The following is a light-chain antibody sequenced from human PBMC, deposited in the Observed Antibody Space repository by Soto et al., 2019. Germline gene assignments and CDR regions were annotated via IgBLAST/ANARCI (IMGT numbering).Light chain of an antibody. V-gene: IGLV1-47*01. Sequence: QIVLTQPPSVSGTPGQRVTISCSGGISNIGTNYVHWFQQLPGTAPKVLSNRDNQRPSGVPDRFSGSKSGTSASLAISGLQSEDEAEYYCAAWDDTVRSYVFGTGTKLTVL. CDR2: RDN. CDR3: AAWDDTVRSYV. J-gene: IGLJ1*01. CDR1: ISNIGTNY.